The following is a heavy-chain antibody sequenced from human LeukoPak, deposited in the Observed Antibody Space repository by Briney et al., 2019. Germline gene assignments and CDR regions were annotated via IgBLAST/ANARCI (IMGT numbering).Heavy chain of an antibody. J-gene: IGHJ3*02. CDR3: ARESVVVPAAKDDAFDI. V-gene: IGHV4-39*07. CDR2: IYYSGST. CDR1: GGSISSSSYY. Sequence: SETLSLTCTVSGGSISSSSYYWGWIRQPPGKGLEWIGSIYYSGSTYYNPSLKSRVTISVDTSKNQFSLKLSSVTAADTAVYYCARESVVVPAAKDDAFDIWGQGTMVTVSS. D-gene: IGHD2-2*01.